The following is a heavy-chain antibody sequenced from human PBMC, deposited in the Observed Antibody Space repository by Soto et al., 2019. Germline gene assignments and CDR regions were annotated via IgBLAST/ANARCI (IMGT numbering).Heavy chain of an antibody. CDR2: IYYSGNT. CDR1: GGSISSGNYY. V-gene: IGHV4-31*03. CDR3: ARSNTARVSSYWYSDL. D-gene: IGHD5-18*01. Sequence: QVQLQESGPGLVKPSQTLSLTCTVSGGSISSGNYYWSWIRQNPGKGLEWIGYIYYSGNTNYNPSLKSRLTIAVDTSNNQFSLKLSSVTAADTCVDYCARSNTARVSSYWYSDLWGRCTLVTVSS. J-gene: IGHJ2*01.